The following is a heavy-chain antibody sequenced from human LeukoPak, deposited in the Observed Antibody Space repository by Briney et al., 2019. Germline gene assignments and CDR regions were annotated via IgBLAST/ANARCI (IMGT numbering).Heavy chain of an antibody. D-gene: IGHD1-26*01. J-gene: IGHJ4*03. V-gene: IGHV3-23*01. CDR2: ISGSGGST. CDR3: AKYSSQSIVGVSFGH. CDR1: GFTFSSYA. Sequence: PGGSLRLSCAASGFTFSSYAMSWVRQAPGKGLEWVSAISGSGGSTYYADSVKGRFTISRDNSKNTLYLQMNSLRAEDTAVFYLAKYSSQSIVGVSFGHWGQGTLGTGS.